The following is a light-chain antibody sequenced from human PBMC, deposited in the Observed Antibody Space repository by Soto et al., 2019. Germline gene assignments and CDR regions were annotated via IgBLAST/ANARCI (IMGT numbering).Light chain of an antibody. CDR1: ISDVGSYDR. CDR2: EVN. V-gene: IGLV2-23*02. J-gene: IGLJ3*02. Sequence: QSALTQPASVSGSPGQSIAISCTGTISDVGSYDRVSWYQHHPGKAPTLMIYEVNKRPSGVSDRFSGSKSGNTASLTISGLQAEDEAYYYCCSSVGSPHWVFGGGTKLTVL. CDR3: CSSVGSPHWV.